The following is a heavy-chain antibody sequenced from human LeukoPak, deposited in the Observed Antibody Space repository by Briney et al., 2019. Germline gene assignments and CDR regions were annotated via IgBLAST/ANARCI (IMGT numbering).Heavy chain of an antibody. J-gene: IGHJ4*02. CDR2: IYYSEST. Sequence: SETLSLTCTVSGDSTSNYYWSWIRQPPGKGLEWIGYIYYSESTNYNPSLKSRVTISTDTSKSQFSLNLRSVTAEDTGIYYCARGRCRNSGCRPYFDYWGQGTQVTVSS. CDR1: GDSTSNYY. D-gene: IGHD3-22*01. CDR3: ARGRCRNSGCRPYFDY. V-gene: IGHV4-59*01.